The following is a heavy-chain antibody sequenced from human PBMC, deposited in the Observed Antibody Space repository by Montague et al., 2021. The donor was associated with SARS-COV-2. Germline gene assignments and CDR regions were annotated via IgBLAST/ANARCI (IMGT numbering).Heavy chain of an antibody. J-gene: IGHJ4*02. CDR1: SGSLSGYY. D-gene: IGHD3-10*02. V-gene: IGHV4-34*01. Sequence: SETLSLTCAVYSGSLSGYYWSWIRQAPGKGLEWIGEINYSGDTYYNPSLTSRVTMSMDTSESQFSLKMTSVTAADTAVYYCARQDSAWLFVVYWGQGTLVTVSS. CDR2: INYSGDT. CDR3: ARQDSAWLFVVY.